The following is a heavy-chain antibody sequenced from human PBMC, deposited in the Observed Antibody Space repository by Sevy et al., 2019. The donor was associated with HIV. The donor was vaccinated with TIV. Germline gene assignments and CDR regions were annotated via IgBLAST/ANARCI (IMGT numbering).Heavy chain of an antibody. V-gene: IGHV4-39*01. CDR2: RFYSRGA. CDR3: SRHPLGNWFDL. CDR1: GGSMKSSRHY. D-gene: IGHD3-16*01. J-gene: IGHJ5*02. Sequence: SETLSLTCDVSGGSMKSSRHYWGWVRQSPGKTLEWIGSRFYSRGAYYNPSLQSRVSMSVDTSKNQFSLTVGSLTAADTAIYYCSRHPLGNWFDLWGQGILVTVSS.